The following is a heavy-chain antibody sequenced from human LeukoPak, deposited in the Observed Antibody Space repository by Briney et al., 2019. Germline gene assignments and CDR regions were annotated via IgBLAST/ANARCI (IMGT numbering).Heavy chain of an antibody. J-gene: IGHJ4*02. V-gene: IGHV3-23*01. D-gene: IGHD1-1*01. CDR2: ISGSGGST. CDR1: GFTFSSYA. Sequence: GGSLRLSCAASGFTFSSYAMSWVRQAPVKGLEWVSAISGSGGSTYYADSVKGRFTISRDNSKNTLYLQMNSLRAEDTAVYYCAKDLGRPGGGYWGQGTLVTVSS. CDR3: AKDLGRPGGGY.